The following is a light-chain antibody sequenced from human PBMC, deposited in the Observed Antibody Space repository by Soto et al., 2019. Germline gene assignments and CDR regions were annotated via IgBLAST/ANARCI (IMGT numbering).Light chain of an antibody. CDR2: GAS. CDR1: QSVSSSY. J-gene: IGKJ5*01. Sequence: EIVLTQSPGTLSLSPGERATLSCRASQSVSSSYLAWYQQKPGQAPRVLVYGASRRATGIPDRFSGSGSGTAFTLTISRLEPEDFAVYFCQQYGSSPITFGHGTRLEIK. V-gene: IGKV3-20*01. CDR3: QQYGSSPIT.